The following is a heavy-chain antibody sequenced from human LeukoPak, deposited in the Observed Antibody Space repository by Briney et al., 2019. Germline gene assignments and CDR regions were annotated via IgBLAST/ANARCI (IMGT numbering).Heavy chain of an antibody. CDR1: GFTVSSNY. CDR2: IYSGGST. V-gene: IGHV3-53*01. CDR3: ARDSRNRGQQLPNY. D-gene: IGHD6-13*01. J-gene: IGHJ4*02. Sequence: GGSLRLSCAASGFTVSSNYMSWVRQAPGKGLEWVSVIYSGGSTYYADSVKGRFTISRDNSKNTLYLQMNSLRAEDTAVYYCARDSRNRGQQLPNYWGQGTLVTVSS.